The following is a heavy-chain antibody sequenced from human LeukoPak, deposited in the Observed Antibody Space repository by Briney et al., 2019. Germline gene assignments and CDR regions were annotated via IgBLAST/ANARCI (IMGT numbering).Heavy chain of an antibody. CDR3: ARDSHYYDSSGYYN. CDR1: GGTFSSYA. Sequence: SVKVSCKAPGGTFSSYAISWVRQAPAQGLEWMGGIIPIFGTANYAQKFQGRVTITADESTSTAYMELSSLRSEDTAVYYCARDSHYYDSSGYYNWGQGTLVTVSS. CDR2: IIPIFGTA. J-gene: IGHJ4*02. V-gene: IGHV1-69*13. D-gene: IGHD3-22*01.